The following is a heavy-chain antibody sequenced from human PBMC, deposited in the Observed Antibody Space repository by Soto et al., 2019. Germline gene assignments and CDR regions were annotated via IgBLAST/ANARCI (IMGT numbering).Heavy chain of an antibody. Sequence: QVQLVQSGAEVKKPGASVKVSCKASGYTFTSYYMHWVRQAPGQGLEWMGIINPSGGSTSCAQKFPGRVTMTRDTTTSTGYMELSSLRSEDTAVYYCARGGTVTSILNYSYMDVWGKGTTVTVSS. CDR1: GYTFTSYY. V-gene: IGHV1-46*03. CDR2: INPSGGST. J-gene: IGHJ6*03. CDR3: ARGGTVTSILNYSYMDV. D-gene: IGHD4-4*01.